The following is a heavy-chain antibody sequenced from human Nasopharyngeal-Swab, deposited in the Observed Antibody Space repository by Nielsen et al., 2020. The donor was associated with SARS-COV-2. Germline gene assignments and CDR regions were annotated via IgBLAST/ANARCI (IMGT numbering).Heavy chain of an antibody. J-gene: IGHJ3*02. D-gene: IGHD2/OR15-2a*01. Sequence: VRQAPGKGLEWVAVIWYDGSNKYYADSVKGRFTISRDNSKNTLYLQMNSLRAEDTAVYYCARDRMRAIDAFDIWGQGTMGTVSS. CDR3: ARDRMRAIDAFDI. CDR2: IWYDGSNK. V-gene: IGHV3-33*01.